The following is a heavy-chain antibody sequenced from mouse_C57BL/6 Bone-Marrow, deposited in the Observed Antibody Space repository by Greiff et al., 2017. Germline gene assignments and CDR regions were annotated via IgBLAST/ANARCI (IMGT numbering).Heavy chain of an antibody. D-gene: IGHD2-5*01. CDR3: ARGGIYSNYEAY. CDR1: GYTFTSYG. V-gene: IGHV1-81*01. CDR2: IYPRSGNT. J-gene: IGHJ3*01. Sequence: LVESGAELARPGASVKLSCKASGYTFTSYGLSWVKQRTGQGLEWIGEIYPRSGNTYYNEKVKGKATLTADKSSSTAYMELRSLTSEDSAVYFCARGGIYSNYEAYWGQGTLVTVSA.